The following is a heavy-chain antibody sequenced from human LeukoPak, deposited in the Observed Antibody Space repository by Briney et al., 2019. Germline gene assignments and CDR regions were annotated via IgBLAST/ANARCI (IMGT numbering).Heavy chain of an antibody. CDR1: GFTFSSYS. Sequence: GGSLRLSCAASGFTFSSYSMNWVRQAPGKGLEWVSSISSSGSYIYYADSVKGRFTISRDNAKNTLYLQMNSLRAEDTALYYCAREGYDILTFDYWGQGTLVTVSS. CDR3: AREGYDILTFDY. CDR2: ISSSGSYI. D-gene: IGHD3-9*01. J-gene: IGHJ4*02. V-gene: IGHV3-21*01.